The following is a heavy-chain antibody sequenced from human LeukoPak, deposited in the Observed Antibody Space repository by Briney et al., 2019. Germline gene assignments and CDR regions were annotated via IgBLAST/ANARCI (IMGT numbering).Heavy chain of an antibody. CDR2: IYTGGRT. CDR3: AREVAGGGVDY. V-gene: IGHV3-66*01. CDR1: GFTVNSNY. Sequence: PGGSLRLSCAASGFTVNSNYMSWVRQAPGKGLEWVSVIYTGGRTYYADSVKGRFTISRDISKNTLFLQMNSLRAEDTAVYYCAREVAGGGVDYWGQGTLVTVSS. D-gene: IGHD3-16*01. J-gene: IGHJ4*02.